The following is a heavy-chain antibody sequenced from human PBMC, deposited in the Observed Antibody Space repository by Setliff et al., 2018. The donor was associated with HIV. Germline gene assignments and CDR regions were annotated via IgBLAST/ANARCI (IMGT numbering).Heavy chain of an antibody. CDR1: GGSISHSH. Sequence: SETLSLTCTVSGGSISHSHWSWIRQPPGKGLEWIGYVWDNGTTKYNPSLESRVTISLDTSRNQFSLKLRSVTAADAAVYHCARSTPSVGYISEHWGQGTLVTVS. J-gene: IGHJ4*02. D-gene: IGHD5-12*01. CDR2: VWDNGTT. CDR3: ARSTPSVGYISEH. V-gene: IGHV4-59*12.